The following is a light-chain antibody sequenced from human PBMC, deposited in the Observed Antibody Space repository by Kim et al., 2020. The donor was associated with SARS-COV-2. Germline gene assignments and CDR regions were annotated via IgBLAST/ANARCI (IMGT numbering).Light chain of an antibody. CDR3: QVWDRSSDHVV. CDR2: YDS. Sequence: APGKTARITCGGNNIESKSVHWYQQKPGQAPVLVVYYDSDRPSGIPERFSGSNSGSTATLTISRVEAGDEADYYCQVWDRSSDHVVFGGGTQLTVL. CDR1: NIESKS. V-gene: IGLV3-21*03. J-gene: IGLJ2*01.